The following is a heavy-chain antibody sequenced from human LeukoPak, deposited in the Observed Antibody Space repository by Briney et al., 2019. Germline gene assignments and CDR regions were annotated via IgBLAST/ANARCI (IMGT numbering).Heavy chain of an antibody. J-gene: IGHJ3*02. CDR3: AKATLLKWEPYDAFGI. V-gene: IGHV3-7*05. CDR2: IKQDGGEK. CDR1: GFTFSSYW. Sequence: GGSLRLSCAASGFTFSSYWMSWVRQAPGKGPEWVANIKQDGGEKYYVDSVKGRFTISRDKAKNSLYLQMNSLRAEDTAVYFCAKATLLKWEPYDAFGIWGQGTMATVSS. D-gene: IGHD1-26*01.